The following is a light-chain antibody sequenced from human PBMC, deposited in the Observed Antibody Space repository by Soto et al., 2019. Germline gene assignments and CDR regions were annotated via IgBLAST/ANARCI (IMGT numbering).Light chain of an antibody. CDR1: SSDVGGYNY. CDR3: CSYGGRCTLRG. J-gene: IGLJ2*01. Sequence: QSALTQPRSVSGSPGQSVTISCTGTSSDVGGYNYVSWYQHHPGKAPKLMIYDVSKRPSGVPDRFSGSKSGNTASLTISGLQGEDEAGYYRCSYGGRCTLRGFGGGTKLTVL. V-gene: IGLV2-11*01. CDR2: DVS.